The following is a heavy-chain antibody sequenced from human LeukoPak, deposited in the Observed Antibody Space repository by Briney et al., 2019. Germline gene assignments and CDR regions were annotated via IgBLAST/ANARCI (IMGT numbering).Heavy chain of an antibody. D-gene: IGHD6-19*01. J-gene: IGHJ4*02. Sequence: GGSLRLSCAASGFTFSSYSMHWVRQAPGKGLEWVAVIWYDGSNKYYADSVKGRFTISRDNSKNTLYLQMNSLRAEDTAVYYCARAIAVAEFDYWGQGTLVTVSS. V-gene: IGHV3-33*08. CDR1: GFTFSSYS. CDR2: IWYDGSNK. CDR3: ARAIAVAEFDY.